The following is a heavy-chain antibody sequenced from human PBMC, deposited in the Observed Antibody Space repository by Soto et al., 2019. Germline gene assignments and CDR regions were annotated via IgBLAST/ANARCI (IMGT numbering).Heavy chain of an antibody. Sequence: PGGSLRLSCAASGFNFSSYWMHWVRQDPGKGLVWVSRINSDGSITSYADSVKGRFTISRDNAKNTLYLQMNSLRAEDTAVYYCAIRASYYDSSGYFDYWGQGTLVTVSS. CDR3: AIRASYYDSSGYFDY. J-gene: IGHJ4*02. V-gene: IGHV3-74*01. D-gene: IGHD3-22*01. CDR2: INSDGSIT. CDR1: GFNFSSYW.